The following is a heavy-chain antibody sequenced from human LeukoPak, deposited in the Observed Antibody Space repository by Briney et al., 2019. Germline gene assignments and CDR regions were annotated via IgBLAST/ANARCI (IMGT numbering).Heavy chain of an antibody. CDR3: ARDHGNPGAFDAFDI. J-gene: IGHJ3*02. CDR1: GFTFSSYS. V-gene: IGHV3-21*01. CDR2: ISSSSSDI. D-gene: IGHD3-3*02. Sequence: PGGSLRLSCAASGFTFSSYSMNWVRQAPGKGLEWVSSISSSSSDIYYADSVKGRFTISRDNAKNSLYLQMNSLRAEDTAVYYCARDHGNPGAFDAFDIWGQGTMVTVSS.